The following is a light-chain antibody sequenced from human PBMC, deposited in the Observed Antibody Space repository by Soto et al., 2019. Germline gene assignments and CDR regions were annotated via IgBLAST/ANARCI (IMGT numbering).Light chain of an antibody. CDR2: GAS. CDR1: QSVGSTY. V-gene: IGKV3-20*01. J-gene: IGKJ1*01. CDR3: QHYGNSSWT. Sequence: ETVLTQSPGTLSLSPGEGATLSCRASQSVGSTYLAWYNQKPGQAPRLLIYGASSRATGIPDRFSGSGSGTEFTLTISRLEPEDFAVYYCQHYGNSSWTFGQGTKVDIK.